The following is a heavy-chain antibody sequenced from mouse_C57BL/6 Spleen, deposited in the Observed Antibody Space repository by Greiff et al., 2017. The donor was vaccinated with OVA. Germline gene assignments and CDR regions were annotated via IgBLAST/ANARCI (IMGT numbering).Heavy chain of an antibody. CDR2: IRNKANNHAS. CDR3: TRNWDGYFDV. CDR1: GFTFSDAW. D-gene: IGHD4-1*01. Sequence: EVKLMESGGGLVQPGGSMKLSCAASGFTFSDAWMDWVRQSPEKGLEWVAEIRNKANNHASYYAESVQGRFTISREYSKSTVYLQMNSLRAEDTGIYYCTRNWDGYFDVWGTGTPVTVSS. V-gene: IGHV6-6*01. J-gene: IGHJ1*03.